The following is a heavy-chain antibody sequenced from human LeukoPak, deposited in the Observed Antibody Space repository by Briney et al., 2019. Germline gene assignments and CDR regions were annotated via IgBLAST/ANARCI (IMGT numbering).Heavy chain of an antibody. CDR1: GFTFSSYA. V-gene: IGHV3-23*01. CDR3: AKVHYYDFWSGYHEVYYFDY. J-gene: IGHJ4*02. CDR2: ISGSGGST. Sequence: PGGSLRLSCAASGFTFSSYAMSWVRQAPGKGLEWVSAISGSGGSTYYADSVKGRFTISRDNSKNTLYLQMNSLRAEDTAVYYCAKVHYYDFWSGYHEVYYFDYWGQGTLVTVSS. D-gene: IGHD3-3*01.